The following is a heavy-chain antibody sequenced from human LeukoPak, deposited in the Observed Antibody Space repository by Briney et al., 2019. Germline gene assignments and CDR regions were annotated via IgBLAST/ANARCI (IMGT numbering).Heavy chain of an antibody. CDR3: ARDRTAMAPGTFDY. CDR1: GFTFDNYP. V-gene: IGHV3-21*01. CDR2: ISSSSSYI. J-gene: IGHJ4*02. D-gene: IGHD5-18*01. Sequence: GGSLRLSCAVSGFTFDNYPMNWVRQAPGKGLEWVSSISSSSSYIYYADSVRGRFTISRDNAKNSLYLQMNSLRAEDTAVYYCARDRTAMAPGTFDYWGQGTLVTVSS.